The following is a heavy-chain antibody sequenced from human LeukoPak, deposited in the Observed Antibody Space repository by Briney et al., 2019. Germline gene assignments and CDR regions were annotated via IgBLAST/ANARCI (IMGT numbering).Heavy chain of an antibody. CDR3: AKDGAAPFDY. CDR2: ISGSGGST. CDR1: GFTFSSYA. Sequence: GGSLRLSCAASGFTFSSYAMSWVRQAPGKGLEWVPAISGSGGSTYYADSVKGRFTISRDSSKNTLYLQMNSLRAEDTAVYYCAKDGAAPFDYWGQGTLVTVSS. V-gene: IGHV3-23*01. J-gene: IGHJ4*02. D-gene: IGHD6-25*01.